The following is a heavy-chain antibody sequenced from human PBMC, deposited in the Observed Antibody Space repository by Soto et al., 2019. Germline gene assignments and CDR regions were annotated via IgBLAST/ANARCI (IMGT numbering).Heavy chain of an antibody. CDR2: IYPGDSDT. CDR3: ARASDYCSSTSCPLSFYMDV. J-gene: IGHJ6*03. V-gene: IGHV5-51*01. Sequence: GESLKISCKGSGYSFTGYWIGWVRQMPGKGLEWMGIIYPGDSDTRYSPSFQGQVTISADKSISTAYLQWSSLKASDTAMYYCARASDYCSSTSCPLSFYMDVWGKGTTVTVSS. CDR1: GYSFTGYW. D-gene: IGHD2-2*01.